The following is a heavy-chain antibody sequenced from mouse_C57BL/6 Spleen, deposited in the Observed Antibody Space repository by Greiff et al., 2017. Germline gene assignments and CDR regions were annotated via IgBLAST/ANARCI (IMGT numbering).Heavy chain of an antibody. CDR2: IDPANGNT. J-gene: IGHJ2*01. D-gene: IGHD1-1*01. CDR3: SSSVLTTVVSADY. V-gene: IGHV14-3*01. CDR1: GFNIKNTY. Sequence: EVQLQQSVAELVRPAPSVKLSCTASGFNIKNTYMHWVKQRPEQGLEWIGRIDPANGNTKYAPKFPGKATITADTSSNTAYLQLSSLTSEDTTIYFCSSSVLTTVVSADYWGQGTTLTVSS.